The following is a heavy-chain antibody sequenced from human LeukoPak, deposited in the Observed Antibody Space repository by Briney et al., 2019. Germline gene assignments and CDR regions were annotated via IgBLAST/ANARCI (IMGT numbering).Heavy chain of an antibody. V-gene: IGHV3-13*01. CDR1: GFTFSSYD. Sequence: GSLRLSCAASGFTFSSYDMHWVRHATGKGLEGVSAIGTAGDTYYPGSVKGGFTISIENAKSSLYLQMNSLRAGDTAVYYCARGLGYYDSSGYIWYFDLWGRGTLVTVSS. D-gene: IGHD3-22*01. CDR3: ARGLGYYDSSGYIWYFDL. J-gene: IGHJ2*01. CDR2: IGTAGDT.